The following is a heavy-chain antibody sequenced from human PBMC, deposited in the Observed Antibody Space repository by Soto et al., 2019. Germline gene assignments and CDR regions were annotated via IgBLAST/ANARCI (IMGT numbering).Heavy chain of an antibody. D-gene: IGHD6-13*01. V-gene: IGHV1-69*13. CDR3: ARVSGIAAAGVAFDY. CDR1: GGTFSSYA. J-gene: IGHJ4*02. Sequence: VASVKVSCKASGGTFSSYAISWVRQAPGQGLEWMGGIIPIFGTANYAQKFQGRVTITADESTSTAYMELSSLRSEDTAVYYCARVSGIAAAGVAFDYWGQGTLVTVSS. CDR2: IIPIFGTA.